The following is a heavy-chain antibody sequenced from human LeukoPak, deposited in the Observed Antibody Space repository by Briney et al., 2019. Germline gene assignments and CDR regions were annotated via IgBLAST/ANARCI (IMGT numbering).Heavy chain of an antibody. CDR1: GGSFSGYY. Sequence: PSETLSLTCAVYGGSFSGYYWSWIRQPPGKGLEWIGEINHSGSTNYNPSLKSRVTISVDTSKNQFSLKLSSVTAADTVVYYCARVDTYIVVVVAATHNWFDPWGQGTLVTVSS. J-gene: IGHJ5*02. V-gene: IGHV4-34*01. D-gene: IGHD2-15*01. CDR3: ARVDTYIVVVVAATHNWFDP. CDR2: INHSGST.